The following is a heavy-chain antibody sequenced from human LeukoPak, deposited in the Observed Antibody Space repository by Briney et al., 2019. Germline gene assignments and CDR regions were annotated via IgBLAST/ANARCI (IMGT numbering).Heavy chain of an antibody. J-gene: IGHJ5*02. V-gene: IGHV4-59*08. CDR3: AKHRRLDP. CDR2: IYYSGST. CDR1: GGSISSDY. Sequence: SETLSLTCSVSGGSISSDYWSWIRQPPGKGLEWIGDIYYSGSTEYNPSLQNRVTISVDASKKQFSVKLTSVTAADTAVYYCAKHRRLDPWGQGTLVTVSS.